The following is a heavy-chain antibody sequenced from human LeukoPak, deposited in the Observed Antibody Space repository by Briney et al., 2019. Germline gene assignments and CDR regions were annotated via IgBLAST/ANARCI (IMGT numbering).Heavy chain of an antibody. CDR1: GGSISSYY. CDR2: IYTSGST. J-gene: IGHJ4*02. CDR3: ARESKDDFWSGYNDY. Sequence: SETLSLTYTVSGGSISSYYWSWIRQPAGKGLEWIGRIYTSGSTNYNPSLKSRVTMSVDTSKNQFSLKLSSVTAADTAVYYCARESKDDFWSGYNDYWGPGTLVTVSS. D-gene: IGHD3-3*01. V-gene: IGHV4-4*07.